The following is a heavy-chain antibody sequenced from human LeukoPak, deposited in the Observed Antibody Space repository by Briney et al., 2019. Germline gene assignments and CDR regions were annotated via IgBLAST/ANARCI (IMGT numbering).Heavy chain of an antibody. CDR1: GFTFSSYE. V-gene: IGHV3-48*03. Sequence: QPGGSLRLSCAASGFTFSSYEMNWVRQAPGKGLEWVSYISTSGSTIYYADSVKGRFTISRDNAKNSLYLQMNSLRAEDTAVYYCAREGLSLSFDYWGQGTLVTVSS. CDR2: ISTSGSTI. CDR3: AREGLSLSFDY. J-gene: IGHJ4*02.